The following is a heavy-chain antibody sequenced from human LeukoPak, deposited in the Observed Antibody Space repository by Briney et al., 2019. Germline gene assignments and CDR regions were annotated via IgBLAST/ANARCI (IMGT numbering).Heavy chain of an antibody. J-gene: IGHJ5*02. V-gene: IGHV4-38-2*02. D-gene: IGHD1-26*01. CDR3: ARVPSGSPPWFDP. CDR2: IYHSGST. CDR1: GYSISSGYY. Sequence: PSETLSLTCTVSGYSISSGYYWGWIRQPPGKGLEWIGSIYHSGSTYYNPSLKSRVTISVDTSKNQFSLKLSSVTAADTAVYYCARVPSGSPPWFDPWGQGTLVTVSS.